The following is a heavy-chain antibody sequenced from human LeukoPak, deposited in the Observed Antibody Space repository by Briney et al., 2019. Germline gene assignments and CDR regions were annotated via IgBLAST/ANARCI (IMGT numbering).Heavy chain of an antibody. CDR2: IYSGGST. CDR1: GFTFSSYA. CDR3: ARVFSGDSGSHDAFDI. D-gene: IGHD1-26*01. Sequence: PGGSLRLSCAASGFTFSSYAMSWVRQAPGKGLEWVSVIYSGGSTYYADSVKGRFTISRDNSKNTLYLQMNSLRAEDTAVYYCARVFSGDSGSHDAFDIWGQGTMVTVSS. V-gene: IGHV3-53*01. J-gene: IGHJ3*02.